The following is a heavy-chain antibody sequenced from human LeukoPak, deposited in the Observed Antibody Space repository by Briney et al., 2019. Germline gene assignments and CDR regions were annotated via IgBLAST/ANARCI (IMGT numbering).Heavy chain of an antibody. CDR1: GGTFSSYG. D-gene: IGHD1-26*01. J-gene: IGHJ4*02. V-gene: IGHV1-18*01. CDR2: ISAYNGNT. Sequence: ASVKVSCKASGGTFSSYGISWVRQAPGQGLEWMGWISAYNGNTKYAQKLQGRVTMTTDTSTSTAYMELRSLRSDDTAVYYCARDHDGSCPDYWGQGTLVTVPS. CDR3: ARDHDGSCPDY.